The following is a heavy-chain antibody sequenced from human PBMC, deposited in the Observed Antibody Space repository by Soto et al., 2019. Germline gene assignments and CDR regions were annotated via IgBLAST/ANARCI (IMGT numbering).Heavy chain of an antibody. V-gene: IGHV3-7*01. CDR2: IKEDGSEK. D-gene: IGHD1-26*01. CDR3: ARDNWWDLPFDY. Sequence: EVQLVESGGGLVQPGGSLRLSCAASGFTFSTYWMSWVRQAPGKGLEWVANIKEDGSEKYYVDSVKGRFTISRDNAQKSLYLQMNSLRAEDTAVYYCARDNWWDLPFDYWGQVTLVTVSS. J-gene: IGHJ4*02. CDR1: GFTFSTYW.